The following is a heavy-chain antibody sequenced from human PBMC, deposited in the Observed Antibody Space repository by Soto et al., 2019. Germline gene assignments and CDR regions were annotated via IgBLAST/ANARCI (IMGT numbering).Heavy chain of an antibody. J-gene: IGHJ4*01. CDR1: GASSSSSDQ. V-gene: IGHV4-4*02. CDR3: VRANLRSGLTFDH. CDR2: IFHRGRT. Sequence: PSETVFLTCRFSGASSSSSDQWPCLRLTPGKVLVWIGEIFHRGRTNYSPSLKSRVTLVVDTCRNHFSLNFYSITPADTGIYYCVRANLRSGLTFDHWGHGTAVTVSS. D-gene: IGHD5-12*01.